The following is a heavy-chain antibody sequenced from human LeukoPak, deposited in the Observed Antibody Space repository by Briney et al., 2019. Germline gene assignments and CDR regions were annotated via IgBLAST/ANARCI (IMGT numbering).Heavy chain of an antibody. CDR3: ARDLYYDSSGSYNWFDP. CDR1: GYTFTSYG. CDR2: ISAYNGNT. J-gene: IGHJ5*02. D-gene: IGHD3-22*01. Sequence: ASVKVSCKASGYTFTSYGISWVRQAPGQELEWMGWISAYNGNTNYAQKLQGRVTMTTDTSTSTAYMELRSLRSDDTAVYYCARDLYYDSSGSYNWFDPWGQGTLVTVSS. V-gene: IGHV1-18*01.